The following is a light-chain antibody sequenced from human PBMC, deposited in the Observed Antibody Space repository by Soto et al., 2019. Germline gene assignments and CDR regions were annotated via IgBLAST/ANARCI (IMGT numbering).Light chain of an antibody. V-gene: IGLV2-11*01. CDR2: DVS. CDR3: SSYAGKYTWV. Sequence: QAVVTQPRSVSGSPGQSVTISCSGTSSDVGIYTYVSWYQRHPGKAPKLIIYDVSERPSGVPDRLSGSKAGNTASLTITGLQAEDEADYYCSSYAGKYTWVFGGGTKLTVL. J-gene: IGLJ3*02. CDR1: SSDVGIYTY.